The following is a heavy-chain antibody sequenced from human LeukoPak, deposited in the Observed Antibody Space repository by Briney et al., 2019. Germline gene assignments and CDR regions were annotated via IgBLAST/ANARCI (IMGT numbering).Heavy chain of an antibody. CDR1: GYTFTSYG. V-gene: IGHV1-18*01. Sequence: ASVKVSCKASGYTFTSYGISWVHQAPGQGLEWMGWISAYNGNTNYAQKLQGRVTMTTDTSTSTAYMELRSLRSDDTAVYYCARDRWDGSGSYLTMSYYYGMDVWGQGTTVTVSS. J-gene: IGHJ6*02. CDR2: ISAYNGNT. D-gene: IGHD3-10*01. CDR3: ARDRWDGSGSYLTMSYYYGMDV.